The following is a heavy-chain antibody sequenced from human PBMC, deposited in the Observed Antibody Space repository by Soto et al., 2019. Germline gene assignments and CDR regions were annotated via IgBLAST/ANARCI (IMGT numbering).Heavy chain of an antibody. V-gene: IGHV3-7*01. D-gene: IGHD5-18*01. CDR2: VKQDGSEE. J-gene: IGHJ4*02. CDR1: GFTLINHV. Sequence: GRSLRLSCAASGFTLINHVMNWVSQAPGKGLEWVANVKQDGSEEYYVDSVKGRFTISRDNAKNSLYLQMNSLRAEDTAVYYCAALDTAMVKTAGYWGQGTLVTVSS. CDR3: AALDTAMVKTAGY.